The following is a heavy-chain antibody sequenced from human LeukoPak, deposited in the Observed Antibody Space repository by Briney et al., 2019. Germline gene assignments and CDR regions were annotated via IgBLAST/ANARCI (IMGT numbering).Heavy chain of an antibody. J-gene: IGHJ6*03. V-gene: IGHV3-73*01. CDR3: AKDRCSNGIGCYYYYMDV. D-gene: IGHD2-8*01. CDR2: IRSKANSYAT. Sequence: GGSLRLSCAASGFTFSGSAMHWVRQASGKGLEWVGRIRSKANSYATAYAASVKGRFTISRDDSKNTAYLQMNSLKTEDTAVYYCAKDRCSNGIGCYYYYMDVWGKGTTVTISS. CDR1: GFTFSGSA.